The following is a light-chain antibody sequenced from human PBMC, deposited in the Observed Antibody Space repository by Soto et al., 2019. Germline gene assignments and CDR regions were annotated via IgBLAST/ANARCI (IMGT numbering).Light chain of an antibody. CDR1: QSVSGW. CDR3: QQYHTFWT. J-gene: IGKJ1*01. CDR2: DDS. V-gene: IGKV1-5*01. Sequence: DIQMTQAPSALSASVGDRSTLTCRASQSVSGWLAWYQQKPGKSPKLLIFDDSTLESGVPSRFSGAGYGTEFTLTISSLQPEDFATYYCQQYHTFWTVGQGTQVEIK.